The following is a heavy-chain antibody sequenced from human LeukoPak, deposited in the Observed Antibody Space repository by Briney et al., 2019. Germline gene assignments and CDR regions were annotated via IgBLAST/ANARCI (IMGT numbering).Heavy chain of an antibody. CDR2: VSAYNGKT. Sequence: ASVRVSCKASGYTFTSYYVHWVRQAPGQGLEWMGWVSAYNGKTNYAQSLQDRVTMTTDISTSTVYMELRSLRSDDTALYYCARGDTFLPTHYFDPWGQGTLVTVSS. J-gene: IGHJ5*02. V-gene: IGHV1-18*04. CDR1: GYTFTSYY. D-gene: IGHD2/OR15-2a*01. CDR3: ARGDTFLPTHYFDP.